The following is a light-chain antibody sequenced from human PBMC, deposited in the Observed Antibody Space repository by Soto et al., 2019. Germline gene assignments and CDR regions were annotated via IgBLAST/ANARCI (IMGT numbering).Light chain of an antibody. J-gene: IGLJ1*01. CDR1: SSDVGGYNY. V-gene: IGLV2-8*01. CDR3: SSYVGTKSYV. Sequence: QSVLTQPPSASGSPGQSVTISCTGTSSDVGGYNYVPWYQQYPGKAPQLVIYEVNKRPSGVPDRFSGSKSGNTASLTVSGLQAEDEADYYCSSYVGTKSYVFGTGTKVTVL. CDR2: EVN.